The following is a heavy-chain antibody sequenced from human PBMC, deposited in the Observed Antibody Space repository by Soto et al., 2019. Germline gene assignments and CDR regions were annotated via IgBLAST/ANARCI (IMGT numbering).Heavy chain of an antibody. CDR3: AHRRGTLLWVGKPHYFAY. CDR2: IYWDGDK. CDR1: GFSLSTSGVG. D-gene: IGHD3-10*01. Sequence: GSGPTLVNPTQTLTLTCTFSGFSLSTSGVGVGWIRQPPGKALEWLALIYWDGDKRYSPSLKSRLTLTKDTTKDQVVLTMTNLDPVDTATYYCAHRRGTLLWVGKPHYFAYWGRGTLATVSS. J-gene: IGHJ4*02. V-gene: IGHV2-5*02.